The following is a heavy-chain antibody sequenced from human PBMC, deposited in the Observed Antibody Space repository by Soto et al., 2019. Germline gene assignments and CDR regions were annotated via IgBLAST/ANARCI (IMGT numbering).Heavy chain of an antibody. CDR1: GCSISSGDYY. CDR3: ARGGRTIFGRYFDY. J-gene: IGHJ4*02. CDR2: IDYSGST. D-gene: IGHD3-3*01. V-gene: IGHV4-30-4*02. Sequence: PSDTLSLTCTTSGCSISSGDYYWSWIRQPPGKGLEWIGYIDYSGSTYYNPSLKSRVTISVDTSKNQFSLKLSSVTAVDTAVYYCARGGRTIFGRYFDYWGQGTLVTVS.